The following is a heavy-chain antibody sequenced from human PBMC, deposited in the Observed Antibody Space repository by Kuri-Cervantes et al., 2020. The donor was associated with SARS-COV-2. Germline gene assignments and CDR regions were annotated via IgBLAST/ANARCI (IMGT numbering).Heavy chain of an antibody. D-gene: IGHD1-26*01. CDR3: AREGVDIVGAPHDAFDI. V-gene: IGHV3-7*01. CDR1: GFTFSSYW. Sequence: GGSLRLSCAASGFTFSSYWMSWVRQAPGKGLEWVANIKQDGSEKYYVDSVKGRFTISRDNAKNSLYLKMNSLRAEDTAVYYCAREGVDIVGAPHDAFDIWGQGTMVTVSS. CDR2: IKQDGSEK. J-gene: IGHJ3*02.